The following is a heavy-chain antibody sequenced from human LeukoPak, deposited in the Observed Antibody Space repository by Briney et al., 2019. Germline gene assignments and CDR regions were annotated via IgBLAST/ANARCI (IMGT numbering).Heavy chain of an antibody. CDR2: ISGGSEST. V-gene: IGHV3-23*01. CDR1: KFAFSSYA. Sequence: GGSLRLSCAASKFAFSSYAMSWVRQAPGKGLEWVSAISGGSESTYYADSVNGRFTISRDNSKNTLYLQMNSLRAEDTAVCYCAAKLVTWGQGTLATVSS. CDR3: AAKLVT. J-gene: IGHJ5*02.